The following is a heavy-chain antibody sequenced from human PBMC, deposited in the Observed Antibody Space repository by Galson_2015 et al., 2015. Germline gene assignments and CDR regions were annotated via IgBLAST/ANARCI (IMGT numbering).Heavy chain of an antibody. Sequence: QSGAEVKKPGQSLKISCKGSGYTFTTYWIGWVRQMPGKGLEWMGIIYPGDFDTRYGPSFQGQVTITADKSISAAYLQWSSLKASDTAMYYCARLRGSSYNDVFDIWGQGTMVTVSS. CDR3: ARLRGSSYNDVFDI. D-gene: IGHD1-26*01. V-gene: IGHV5-51*01. CDR1: GYTFTTYW. J-gene: IGHJ3*02. CDR2: IYPGDFDT.